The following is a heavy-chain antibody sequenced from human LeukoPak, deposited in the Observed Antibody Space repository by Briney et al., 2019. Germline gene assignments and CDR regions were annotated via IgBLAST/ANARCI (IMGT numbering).Heavy chain of an antibody. D-gene: IGHD1-26*01. CDR1: GYTLTELS. J-gene: IGHJ4*02. CDR3: AIDVGELLTY. Sequence: ASVKVSCRVSGYTLTELSMHWVRQAPGKGLEWMGGVDPEDGEIIYAQKFQGRVTMTEDTSTDTAYMELSSLRSEDTAVYYCAIDVGELLTYWGQGTLVTVSS. V-gene: IGHV1-24*01. CDR2: VDPEDGEI.